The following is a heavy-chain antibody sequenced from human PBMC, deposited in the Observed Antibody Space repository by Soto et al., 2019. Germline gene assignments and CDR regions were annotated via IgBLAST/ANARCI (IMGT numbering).Heavy chain of an antibody. CDR3: SRSFSDYYVTNYYYGMDV. V-gene: IGHV4-34*01. CDR2: INHSGST. Sequence: SETLSLTCAVYGGSFSGYYWSWIRQPPGKGLEWIGEINHSGSTNYNPSPKSRVTISVDTSKNQFSLKLSSVTAADTAVDYCSRSFSDYYVTNYYYGMDVWGQGTTVTVSS. J-gene: IGHJ6*02. D-gene: IGHD3-10*02. CDR1: GGSFSGYY.